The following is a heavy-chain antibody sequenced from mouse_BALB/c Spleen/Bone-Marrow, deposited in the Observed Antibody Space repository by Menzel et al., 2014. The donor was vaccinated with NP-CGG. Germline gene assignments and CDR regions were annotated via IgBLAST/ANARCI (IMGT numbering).Heavy chain of an antibody. CDR3: ARSLLLRPDY. J-gene: IGHJ2*01. Sequence: EVQLVEAGGGLVQPGGSRKLSCAASGFTFSSFGMHWVRQAPEKGLEWVAYISSGSSTIYYADTVKGRFNISRENPKITLFLQMTSLRFEDTAMYYCARSLLLRPDYWGQGTTLTVSS. D-gene: IGHD1-1*01. CDR2: ISSGSSTI. V-gene: IGHV5-17*02. CDR1: GFTFSSFG.